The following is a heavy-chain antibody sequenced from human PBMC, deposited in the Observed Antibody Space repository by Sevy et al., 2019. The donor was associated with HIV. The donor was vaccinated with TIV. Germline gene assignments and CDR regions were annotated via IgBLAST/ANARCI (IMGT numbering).Heavy chain of an antibody. CDR3: ARHLPTYSSSWYAGARWFDP. J-gene: IGHJ5*02. CDR1: GGSISSSSYY. CDR2: IYYSGST. V-gene: IGHV4-39*01. Sequence: SETLSLTCTVSGGSISSSSYYWGWIRQPPGKGLEWIGSIYYSGSTYYNPSLKSRVTISVDMSKNQFSLKLSSVTAADTAVYYCARHLPTYSSSWYAGARWFDPWGQGTLVTVSS. D-gene: IGHD6-13*01.